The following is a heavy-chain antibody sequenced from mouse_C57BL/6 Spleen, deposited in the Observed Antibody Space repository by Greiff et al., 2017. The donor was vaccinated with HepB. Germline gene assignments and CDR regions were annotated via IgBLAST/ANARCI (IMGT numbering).Heavy chain of an antibody. D-gene: IGHD1-1*01. CDR2: IHPNSGST. V-gene: IGHV1-64*01. CDR3: ARGYYYGSSYREFDY. CDR1: GYTFTSYW. J-gene: IGHJ2*01. Sequence: VQLQQSGAELVKPGASVKLSCKASGYTFTSYWMHWVKQRPGQGLEWIGMIHPNSGSTNYNEKFKSKATLTVDKSSSTAYMQLSSLTSEDSAVYYCARGYYYGSSYREFDYWGQGTTLTVSS.